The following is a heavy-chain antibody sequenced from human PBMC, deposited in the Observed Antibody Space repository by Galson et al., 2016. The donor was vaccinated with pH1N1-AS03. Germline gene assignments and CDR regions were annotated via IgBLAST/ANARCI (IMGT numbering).Heavy chain of an antibody. V-gene: IGHV4-4*07. CDR1: GVSITTYY. J-gene: IGHJ6*02. Sequence: LSLTCTVSGVSITTYYWSWIRHPAGKGLEWVGRIYASGNTNYNPSLKSRVTMSVDTSKNQFSLTLNSVTAADTAVYFCARDFGSGHYMNYYNYGMDIWGQGTT. CDR2: IYASGNT. CDR3: ARDFGSGHYMNYYNYGMDI. D-gene: IGHD3-10*01.